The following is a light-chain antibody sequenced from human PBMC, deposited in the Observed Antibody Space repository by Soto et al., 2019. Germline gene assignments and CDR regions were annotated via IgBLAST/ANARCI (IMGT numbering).Light chain of an antibody. CDR1: SSDVGGYNY. V-gene: IGLV2-14*01. CDR2: DVS. CDR3: SSYTGSSKGV. J-gene: IGLJ3*02. Sequence: QSVLTQPASVSGSPGQSITISCTGTSSDVGGYNYVSWYQQHPGKAPKLMIYDVSNRPSGVSNRFSGSKSGNTASLTISGLQAEDEADYYCSSYTGSSKGVFGGGTKLTVL.